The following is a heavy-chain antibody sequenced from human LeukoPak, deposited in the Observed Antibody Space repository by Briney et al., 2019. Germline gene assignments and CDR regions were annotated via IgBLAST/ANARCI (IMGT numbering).Heavy chain of an antibody. CDR2: IYTSGST. Sequence: SETLSLTCTVSGDSISSFYWSWIRRPPGKGLEWIGYIYTSGSTSHNPSLKSRLTISVDTSKNQFSLNLTSVTAADTAVYYCARHPRNEALDASDIWGQGTMVTVSS. CDR1: GDSISSFY. V-gene: IGHV4-4*09. CDR3: ARHPRNEALDASDI. D-gene: IGHD1-1*01. J-gene: IGHJ3*02.